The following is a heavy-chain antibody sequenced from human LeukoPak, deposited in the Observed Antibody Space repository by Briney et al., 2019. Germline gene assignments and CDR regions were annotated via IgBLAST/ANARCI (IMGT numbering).Heavy chain of an antibody. CDR2: INEDGSTT. J-gene: IGHJ4*02. V-gene: IGHV3-74*01. CDR3: VRDLGGRSGH. CDR1: GFTFSSNW. D-gene: IGHD1-26*01. Sequence: GGSLRLSCAASGFTFSSNWMHWVCQAPGKGLVWVSRINEDGSTTNYADSVKGRSTIFRDNAKNTLYLQMNSLRAEDTAVYYCVRDLGGRSGHWGQGTLVTVSS.